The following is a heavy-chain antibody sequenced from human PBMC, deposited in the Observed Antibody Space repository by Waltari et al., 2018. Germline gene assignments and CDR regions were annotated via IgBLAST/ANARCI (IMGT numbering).Heavy chain of an antibody. D-gene: IGHD1-26*01. J-gene: IGHJ3*02. V-gene: IGHV4-30-4*08. CDR3: ARGDKGGSGAYYAFDI. Sequence: QVQLQESGPGLVKPSLTLSLTCTVSGDSITNADYYWNWFRQSPGEGLEWIGYISSTGNPYNKPSLKSRITISLDTSKSHFSLNLSSVTAADTAVYYCARGDKGGSGAYYAFDIWGQGTNVTVSS. CDR2: ISSTGNP. CDR1: GDSITNADYY.